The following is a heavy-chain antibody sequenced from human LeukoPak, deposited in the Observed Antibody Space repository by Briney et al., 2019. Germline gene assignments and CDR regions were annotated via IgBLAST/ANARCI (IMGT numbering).Heavy chain of an antibody. J-gene: IGHJ4*02. V-gene: IGHV4-59*01. CDR2: IYYSGST. D-gene: IGHD3-3*01. CDR3: ARGVPEYYDFWSGYFYYFDY. Sequence: KTSETLSLTCTVSGGSISSYYWSWIRQPPGKGLEWIGYIYYSGSTNYNPSLKSRVTISVDTSKNQFSLKLTSVTAADTAVYYCARGVPEYYDFWSGYFYYFDYWGQGTLVTVSS. CDR1: GGSISSYY.